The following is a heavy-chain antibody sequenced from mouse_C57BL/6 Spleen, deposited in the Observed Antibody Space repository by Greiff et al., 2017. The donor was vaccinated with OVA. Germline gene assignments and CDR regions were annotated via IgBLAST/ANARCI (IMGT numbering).Heavy chain of an antibody. V-gene: IGHV2-2*01. CDR3: ARTLDSSGSDDYYAMDY. CDR2: IWSDGST. Sequence: QVQLQQSGPGLVQPSQSLSITCTVSGFSLTSYGVHWVRQSPGKGLEWLGVIWSDGSTDYNAAFISRLSISNDNSKSQVFFKMNSLQADDTAIYYCARTLDSSGSDDYYAMDYWGQGTSVTVSS. D-gene: IGHD3-2*02. CDR1: GFSLTSYG. J-gene: IGHJ4*01.